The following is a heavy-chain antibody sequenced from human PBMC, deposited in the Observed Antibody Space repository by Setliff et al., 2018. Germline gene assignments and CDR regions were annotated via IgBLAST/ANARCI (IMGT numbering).Heavy chain of an antibody. V-gene: IGHV4-4*08. D-gene: IGHD2-21*01. CDR2: IQTSGTT. Sequence: SETLSLTCTVSGGSISRYHWSWIRQPPGKGLEWIGYIQTSGTTNYNPSLKSRVTISVDTSKNQFSLRLKSVTAADTAVYYCARLGTTIPTSGTWTYYYYYYMDVWGKGTTVTVSS. J-gene: IGHJ6*03. CDR3: ARLGTTIPTSGTWTYYYYYYMDV. CDR1: GGSISRYH.